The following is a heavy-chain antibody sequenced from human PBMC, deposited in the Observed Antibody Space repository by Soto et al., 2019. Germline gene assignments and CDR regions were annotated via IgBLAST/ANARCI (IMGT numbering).Heavy chain of an antibody. CDR1: GGTFSSYA. J-gene: IGHJ5*02. D-gene: IGHD2-2*01. CDR2: IIPIFGTA. Sequence: QVQLVQSGAEVKKPGSSVKVSCKASGGTFSSYAISWVRQAPGQGLEWMGGIIPIFGTANYAQKFQGRVTITADESTSTAYMELSSLRSEDTAVYYCARSNIVAVPAAPYNWFDPWGQGTLVTVSS. CDR3: ARSNIVAVPAAPYNWFDP. V-gene: IGHV1-69*01.